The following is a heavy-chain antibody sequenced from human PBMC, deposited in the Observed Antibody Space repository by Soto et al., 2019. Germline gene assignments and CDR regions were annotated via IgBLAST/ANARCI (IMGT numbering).Heavy chain of an antibody. CDR2: ISYDGSNK. CDR3: AKDGGGGFDY. J-gene: IGHJ4*02. V-gene: IGHV3-30*18. D-gene: IGHD3-16*01. CDR1: GFTFSSYG. Sequence: QVQLVESGGGVVQPGRSLRLSCAASGFTFSSYGMHWVRQAPGKGLEWVAVISYDGSNKYYADSVKGRFTISRDNSKNKLYLKMNSLRAEDTAVYYCAKDGGGGFDYWGQGTLVTVSS.